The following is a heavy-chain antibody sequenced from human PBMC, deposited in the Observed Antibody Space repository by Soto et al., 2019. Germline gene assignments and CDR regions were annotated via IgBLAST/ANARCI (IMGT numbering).Heavy chain of an antibody. CDR2: IDPSDSYT. CDR3: AIRYCSGGSCYIHFDY. Sequence: GESLKISCKGSGYSFTSYWISWVRQMPGKGLEWMGRIDPSDSYTNYSPSFQGHVTISADKSISTAYLQWSSLKASDTAMYYCAIRYCSGGSCYIHFDYWGQGTLVTVSS. CDR1: GYSFTSYW. V-gene: IGHV5-10-1*01. J-gene: IGHJ4*02. D-gene: IGHD2-15*01.